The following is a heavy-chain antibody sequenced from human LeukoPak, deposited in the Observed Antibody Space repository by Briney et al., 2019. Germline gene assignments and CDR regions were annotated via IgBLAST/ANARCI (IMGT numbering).Heavy chain of an antibody. J-gene: IGHJ4*02. Sequence: PGWSLRLSCAASGFTFSSYAMGWVRQAPGKGLEWISHFSGSSGTIQYADSVRGRFTVSRDNAKNSLYLQMNSLRDEDTAVYYCARSWGKLDFWGQGTLVTVSS. CDR3: ARSWGKLDF. CDR2: FSGSSGTI. V-gene: IGHV3-48*02. CDR1: GFTFSSYA. D-gene: IGHD7-27*01.